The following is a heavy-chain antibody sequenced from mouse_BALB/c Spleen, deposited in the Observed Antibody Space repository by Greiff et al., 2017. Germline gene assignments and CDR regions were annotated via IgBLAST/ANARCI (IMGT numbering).Heavy chain of an antibody. CDR1: GFSLTIHG. J-gene: IGHJ4*01. CDR3: ARNFPYYAMDY. V-gene: IGHV2-2*02. Sequence: VMLVESGPGLVQPSQSLSITCTVSGFSLTIHGVHWVRQSPGKGLEWLGVIWSGGSTDYNAAFISRLSISKDNSKSQVFFKMNSLQANDTAIYYCARNFPYYAMDYWGQGTSVTVSS. CDR2: IWSGGST.